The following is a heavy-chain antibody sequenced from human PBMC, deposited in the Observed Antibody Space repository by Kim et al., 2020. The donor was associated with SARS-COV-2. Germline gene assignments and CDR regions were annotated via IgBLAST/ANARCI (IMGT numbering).Heavy chain of an antibody. CDR3: ARALDYSSTVFDY. D-gene: IGHD4-17*01. V-gene: IGHV4-30-4*01. J-gene: IGHJ4*02. CDR1: GGSISSGDYY. CDR2: IYYSGST. Sequence: SETLSLTCTVSGGSISSGDYYWSWIRQPPGKGLEWIGYIYYSGSTYYNPSLKSRVTISVDTSKNQFSLKLSSVTAADTAVYYCARALDYSSTVFDYWGQGTLVTVSS.